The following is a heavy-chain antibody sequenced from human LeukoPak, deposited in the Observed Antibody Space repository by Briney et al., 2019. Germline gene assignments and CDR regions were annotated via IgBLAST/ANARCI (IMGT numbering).Heavy chain of an antibody. CDR3: AKGVGATDY. J-gene: IGHJ4*02. V-gene: IGHV3-23*01. D-gene: IGHD1-26*01. Sequence: GGSLRLSCAASGFTFGAYTINWVRQAPGKGLEWVSAISGSGGSTYYADSVKGRFTISRDNSKNTLYLQMNSLRAEDTAVYYCAKGVGATDYWGQGTLVTVSS. CDR2: ISGSGGST. CDR1: GFTFGAYT.